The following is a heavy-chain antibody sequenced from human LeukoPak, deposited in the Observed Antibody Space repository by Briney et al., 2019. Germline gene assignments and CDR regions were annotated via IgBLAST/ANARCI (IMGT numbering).Heavy chain of an antibody. J-gene: IGHJ4*02. CDR1: GFTFTSYG. CDR3: ARVGSSYCNSTTCRTFDY. Sequence: PGTSLRLSCAASGFTFTSYGMHWVRQAPGKGLEWVAVVWFDGTKKYYADSVKGRFTISRDNSKNTLYLEMNSLRAEDTAVYYCARVGSSYCNSTTCRTFDYWGQGTLVTVSS. V-gene: IGHV3-33*01. D-gene: IGHD2-2*01. CDR2: VWFDGTKK.